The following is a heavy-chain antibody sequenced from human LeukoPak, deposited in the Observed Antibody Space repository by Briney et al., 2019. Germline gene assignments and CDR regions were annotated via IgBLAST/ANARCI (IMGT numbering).Heavy chain of an antibody. J-gene: IGHJ6*04. CDR3: ARRRGYGVLWFGELPNYYYYGMDV. Sequence: SVKVSCKASGYTFTSYGISWVRQAPGQGLEWMGWISAYNGNTNYAQKLQGRGTMTTDTSTSTAYMELRSLRSDDTAVYYCARRRGYGVLWFGELPNYYYYGMDVWGKGTTVTVSS. CDR2: ISAYNGNT. V-gene: IGHV1-18*04. D-gene: IGHD3-10*01. CDR1: GYTFTSYG.